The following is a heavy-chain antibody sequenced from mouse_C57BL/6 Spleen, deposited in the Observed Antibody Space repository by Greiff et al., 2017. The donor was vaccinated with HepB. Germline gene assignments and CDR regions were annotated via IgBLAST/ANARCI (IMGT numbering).Heavy chain of an antibody. CDR3: AKEEDEYKYSNLDY. D-gene: IGHD2-5*01. CDR2: ISSGSSTI. V-gene: IGHV5-17*01. J-gene: IGHJ2*01. Sequence: EVKLVESGGGLVKPGGSLKLSCAASGFTFSDYGMHWVRQAPEKGLEWVAYISSGSSTIYYADTVKGRFTISRDNAKNTLFLQMTSLRSEDTAMYYCAKEEDEYKYSNLDYWGQGTTLTVSS. CDR1: GFTFSDYG.